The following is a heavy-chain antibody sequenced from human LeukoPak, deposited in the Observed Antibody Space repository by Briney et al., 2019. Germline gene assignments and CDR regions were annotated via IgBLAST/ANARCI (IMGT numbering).Heavy chain of an antibody. CDR3: ARGYGDYDFFFNY. V-gene: IGHV3-48*04. CDR2: ISSGSSTI. D-gene: IGHD4-17*01. CDR1: GFTFSSYS. Sequence: PGGSLRLSCAASGFTFSSYSMNWVRQAPGKGLEWVSYISSGSSTIHYADSMKGRFTISRDNAKNSLYLQMNSLRAEDTALYYCARGYGDYDFFFNYWGQGTLVTVSS. J-gene: IGHJ4*02.